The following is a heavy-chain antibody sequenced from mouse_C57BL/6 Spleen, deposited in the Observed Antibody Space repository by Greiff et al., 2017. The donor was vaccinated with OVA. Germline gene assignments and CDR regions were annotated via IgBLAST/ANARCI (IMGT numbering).Heavy chain of an antibody. D-gene: IGHD4-1*01. CDR3: ARLGNWDVDY. V-gene: IGHV1-69*01. CDR1: GYTFTSYW. Sequence: QVQLQQPGAELVMPGASVKLSCKASGYTFTSYWMHWVKQRPGQGLEWIGEIDPSDSYTNYTQKFKGKSTLTVDKSSSTAYMKRSRLTSEDSAVYYCARLGNWDVDYWGQGTTLTVSS. CDR2: IDPSDSYT. J-gene: IGHJ2*01.